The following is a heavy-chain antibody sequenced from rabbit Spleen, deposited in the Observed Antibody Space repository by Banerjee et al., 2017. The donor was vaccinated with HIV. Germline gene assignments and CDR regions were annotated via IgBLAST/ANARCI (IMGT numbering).Heavy chain of an antibody. Sequence: QSLEESGGGLVKPGASLTLTCTASGVSFSSNHYMCWVRQAPGKGLEWIACIYAGSTSITWYANWALGRFTISKTSSTTVTLQLNSLTAADTATYFCARDLAGVIGWNFNLWGQGTLVTVS. D-gene: IGHD4-1*01. J-gene: IGHJ4*01. CDR3: ARDLAGVIGWNFNL. V-gene: IGHV1S40*01. CDR2: IYAGSTSIT. CDR1: GVSFSSNHY.